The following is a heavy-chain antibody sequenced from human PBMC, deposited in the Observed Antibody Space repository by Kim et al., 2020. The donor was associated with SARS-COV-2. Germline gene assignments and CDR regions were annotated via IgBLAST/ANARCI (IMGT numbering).Heavy chain of an antibody. J-gene: IGHJ4*02. Sequence: SETLSLTCTVSGGSISSYYWSWIRQPPGKGLEWIGYIYYSGSTNYNPSLKSRVTISVDTSKNQFSLKLSSVTAADTAVYYCARYPPYYYDSSGYPISFYYFDYWGQGTLVTVSS. V-gene: IGHV4-59*01. D-gene: IGHD3-22*01. CDR3: ARYPPYYYDSSGYPISFYYFDY. CDR1: GGSISSYY. CDR2: IYYSGST.